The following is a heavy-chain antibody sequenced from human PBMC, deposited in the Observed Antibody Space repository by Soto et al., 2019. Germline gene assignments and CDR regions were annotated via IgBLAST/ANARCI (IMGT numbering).Heavy chain of an antibody. V-gene: IGHV1-18*01. CDR1: GYTFSNYG. Sequence: ASVKVSCKAYGYTFSNYGLNWVRQAPGQGLEWMGWITTHNGDTKYAQNLQGRVTMTTDTSTSTAYMELRSLRSDDTAVYYCARERIGSNSGIYGMEVWGQGTTVTVSS. D-gene: IGHD6-6*01. CDR2: ITTHNGDT. CDR3: ARERIGSNSGIYGMEV. J-gene: IGHJ6*02.